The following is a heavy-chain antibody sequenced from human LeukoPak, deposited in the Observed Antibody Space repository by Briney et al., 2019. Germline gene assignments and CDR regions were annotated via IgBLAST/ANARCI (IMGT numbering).Heavy chain of an antibody. CDR2: INPNSGGT. D-gene: IGHD2-15*01. Sequence: ASVKVSCKASGYTFTGYYMHWVRQAPGQGLEWRGWINPNSGGTNYAQKFQGRVTMTRDTSISTAYMELSRLRSDNTAVYYCASGGVVVVAAIDYWGQGTLVTVSS. V-gene: IGHV1-2*02. CDR3: ASGGVVVVAAIDY. J-gene: IGHJ4*02. CDR1: GYTFTGYY.